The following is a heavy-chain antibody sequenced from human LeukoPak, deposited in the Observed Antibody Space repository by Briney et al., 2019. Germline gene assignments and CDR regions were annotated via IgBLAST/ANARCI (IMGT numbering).Heavy chain of an antibody. Sequence: GESLKISCKGSGYSFTSYWIGRVRQMPGKGLEWMGIIYPGDSDTRYSPSFQGQVTISADKSISTAYLQWSSLKASDTAMYYCARHLVPAATYYDFWSGYYDYWGQGTLVTVSS. J-gene: IGHJ4*02. CDR2: IYPGDSDT. CDR1: GYSFTSYW. CDR3: ARHLVPAATYYDFWSGYYDY. V-gene: IGHV5-51*01. D-gene: IGHD3-3*01.